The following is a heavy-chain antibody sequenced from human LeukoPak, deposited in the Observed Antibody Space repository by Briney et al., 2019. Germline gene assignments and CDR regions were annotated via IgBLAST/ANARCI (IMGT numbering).Heavy chain of an antibody. CDR3: ARHKYGYKPQMNDAFDI. CDR1: GYSFPSYW. CDR2: IYSGDSDT. J-gene: IGHJ3*02. D-gene: IGHD5-24*01. Sequence: GESLKISCKGSGYSFPSYWIGWVRQMPGKGLEWMGIIYSGDSDTRYSPSFQGQVTISADKSISTAYLQWSSLKASDTAMYYCARHKYGYKPQMNDAFDIWGQGTMVTVSS. V-gene: IGHV5-51*01.